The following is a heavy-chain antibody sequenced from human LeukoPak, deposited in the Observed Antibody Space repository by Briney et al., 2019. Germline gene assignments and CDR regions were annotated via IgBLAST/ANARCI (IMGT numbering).Heavy chain of an antibody. V-gene: IGHV4-59*01. CDR2: IYYSGST. CDR1: GGSISSYY. J-gene: IGHJ6*03. D-gene: IGHD3-10*01. Sequence: SETLSLTCTVSGGSISSYYWSWIRQPPGKGLEWIGYIYYSGSTNYNSSLKSRVTISVDTSKNQFSLKLSSVTAADTAVYYCARGVTMVRGVIRYYYYYYMDVWGKGTTVTISS. CDR3: ARGVTMVRGVIRYYYYYYMDV.